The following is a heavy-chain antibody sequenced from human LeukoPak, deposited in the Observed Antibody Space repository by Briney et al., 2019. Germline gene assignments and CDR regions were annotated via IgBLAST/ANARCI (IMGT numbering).Heavy chain of an antibody. J-gene: IGHJ5*02. CDR2: ISGDGGST. Sequence: GGSLRLSWAASGFTFDDYAMHWVRQAPGKGLEWVSLISGDGGSTYYADSVKGRFTISRDNGKNSLYLQMNSLRTEDTALYYCAKDPTYDFWSGYLRGKNWFDPWGQGTLVTVSS. D-gene: IGHD3-3*01. V-gene: IGHV3-43*02. CDR3: AKDPTYDFWSGYLRGKNWFDP. CDR1: GFTFDDYA.